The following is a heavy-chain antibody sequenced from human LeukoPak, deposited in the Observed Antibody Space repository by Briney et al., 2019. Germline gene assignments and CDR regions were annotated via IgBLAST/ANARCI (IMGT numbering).Heavy chain of an antibody. CDR1: GLTFSSYA. Sequence: PGGSLRLSCAASGLTFSSYAMSWVRQAPGKGLEWVSAISGSGGSTYYADSVKGRFTISRDNSKNTLYLQMNSLRAEDTAVYYCAKVTRGTMGPYYFDYWGQGTLVTVSS. CDR2: ISGSGGST. D-gene: IGHD3-10*01. V-gene: IGHV3-23*01. J-gene: IGHJ4*02. CDR3: AKVTRGTMGPYYFDY.